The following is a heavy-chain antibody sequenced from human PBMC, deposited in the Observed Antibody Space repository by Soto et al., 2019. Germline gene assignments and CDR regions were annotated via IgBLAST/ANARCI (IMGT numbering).Heavy chain of an antibody. CDR1: GFTFSSYA. D-gene: IGHD1-26*01. Sequence: GGSLRLSCAASGFTFSSYAMHWVRQAPGKGLEYVSAISSNGGSTYYANSVKGRFTISRDNSKNTLYLQMGSLRAEDMAVYYCARDLTVGATQTPGYWGQGTLVTVSS. CDR2: ISSNGGST. CDR3: ARDLTVGATQTPGY. J-gene: IGHJ4*02. V-gene: IGHV3-64*01.